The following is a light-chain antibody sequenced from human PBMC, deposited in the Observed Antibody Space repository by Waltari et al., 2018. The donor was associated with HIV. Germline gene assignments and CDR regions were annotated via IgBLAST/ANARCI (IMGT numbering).Light chain of an antibody. CDR3: SSYTSSSTSYYV. V-gene: IGLV2-14*03. CDR2: DVS. CDR1: SSDVGGYNY. Sequence: QSALTQPASVSGSPGQSITISCTGTSSDVGGYNYVSWYQQHPGKAPKVMIYDVSNRPSGVSNRFSGSKSGNTASLTISGLQAEDEADYYCSSYTSSSTSYYVFGTGTKVTVL. J-gene: IGLJ1*01.